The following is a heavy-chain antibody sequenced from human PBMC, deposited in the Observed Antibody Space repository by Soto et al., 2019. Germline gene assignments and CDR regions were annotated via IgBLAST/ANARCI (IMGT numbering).Heavy chain of an antibody. J-gene: IGHJ4*02. CDR1: GGSVSSSSYY. CDR3: GRLEGLATISYYFDY. D-gene: IGHD3-9*01. V-gene: IGHV4-39*01. CDR2: VYYSGST. Sequence: SETLSLTCTVSGGSVSSSSYYWGWVRQSPGKGLEWIGSVYYSGSTYYNPSLESRVTISVDKSKNQFSLKLMSLSAADTAVYYCGRLEGLATISYYFDYWGQGALVTVSS.